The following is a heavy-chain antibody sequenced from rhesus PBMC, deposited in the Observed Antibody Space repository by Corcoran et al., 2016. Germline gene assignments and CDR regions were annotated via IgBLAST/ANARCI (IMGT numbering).Heavy chain of an antibody. Sequence: EVRLVERGAGWIEAGWSLLICLRAFRLSCTPFARRWVRQAPGKGLVRVAANNSGGGNTSYADYVKGRFTISKDNSKNTLSLQMNSLRAEDTAVYYCAKLKDTGYWGQGVLVTVSS. CDR1: RLSCTPFA. CDR2: NNSGGGNT. V-gene: IGHV3S5*01. J-gene: IGHJ4*01. CDR3: AKLKDTGY. D-gene: IGHD2-33*01.